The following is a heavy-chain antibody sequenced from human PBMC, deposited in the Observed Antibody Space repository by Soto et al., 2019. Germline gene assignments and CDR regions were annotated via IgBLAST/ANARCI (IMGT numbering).Heavy chain of an antibody. CDR3: ARDQFLWSYGSSHYYYYMDV. CDR1: GFTFSSYW. Sequence: GGSLRLSCAASGFTFSSYWMHWVRQAPGKGLVWVSRINSDGSSTNYADSVKGRFAISRDSAKNTLYLQMNSLRAEDTAVYFCARDQFLWSYGSSHYYYYMDVWGKGTTVTVSS. J-gene: IGHJ6*03. V-gene: IGHV3-74*01. CDR2: INSDGSST. D-gene: IGHD1-26*01.